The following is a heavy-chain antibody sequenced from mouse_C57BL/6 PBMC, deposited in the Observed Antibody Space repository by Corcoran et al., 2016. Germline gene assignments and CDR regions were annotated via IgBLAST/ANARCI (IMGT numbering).Heavy chain of an antibody. CDR2: INTYSGVP. V-gene: IGHV9-3*01. CDR1: GYTFTTYG. J-gene: IGHJ2*01. D-gene: IGHD2-3*01. CDR3: PRHDGYYKYYCDY. Sequence: QIQLVQSGPELKKPGETVKISCKASGYTFTTYGMSWVKQAPGKGLKWMGWINTYSGVPTYADDFKGRFAFSLETSASTAYLQINNLKNEDTATYFCPRHDGYYKYYCDYWGQGTTLTVSS.